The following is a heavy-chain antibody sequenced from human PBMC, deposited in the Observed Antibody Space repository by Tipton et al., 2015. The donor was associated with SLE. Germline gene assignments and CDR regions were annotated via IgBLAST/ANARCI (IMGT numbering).Heavy chain of an antibody. V-gene: IGHV3-74*01. Sequence: SLRLSCAASGFTFSSYWMHWVRQAPGKGLVWVSRINSDGSSTRYADSEKGRFTISRDNAKNTLYLQMNSLRTEDTALYYCAKGGISSWSPEHWGQGTLVTVSS. CDR1: GFTFSSYW. D-gene: IGHD6-13*01. CDR2: INSDGSST. J-gene: IGHJ1*01. CDR3: AKGGISSWSPEH.